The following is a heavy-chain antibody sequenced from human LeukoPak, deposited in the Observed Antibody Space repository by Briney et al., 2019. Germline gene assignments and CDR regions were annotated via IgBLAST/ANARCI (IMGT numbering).Heavy chain of an antibody. V-gene: IGHV1-3*01. Sequence: EASVKVSCKASGYTFSNYGIHWVRQAPGQRLECLGWISVGNGNTKYSQNFQGRVTITRDTSATTAYMELSNLRPGDTAVYYCARALVPGSGSYYDWFDPWGQGTLVTVSS. CDR3: ARALVPGSGSYYDWFDP. CDR1: GYTFSNYG. J-gene: IGHJ5*02. CDR2: ISVGNGNT. D-gene: IGHD3-10*01.